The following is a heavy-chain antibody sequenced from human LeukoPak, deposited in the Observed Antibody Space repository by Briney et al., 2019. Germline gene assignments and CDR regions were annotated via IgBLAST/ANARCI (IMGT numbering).Heavy chain of an antibody. Sequence: SETLSLTCAVYSGSFSGYYWSWIRQPPGKGLEWIGEINHSGSTNYNPSLKSRVTISVDTSKNQFSLKLSSVTAADTAVYYCARLGPNPPGWNDVDYWGQGTLVTVSS. CDR2: INHSGST. D-gene: IGHD1-1*01. V-gene: IGHV4-34*01. CDR1: SGSFSGYY. CDR3: ARLGPNPPGWNDVDY. J-gene: IGHJ4*02.